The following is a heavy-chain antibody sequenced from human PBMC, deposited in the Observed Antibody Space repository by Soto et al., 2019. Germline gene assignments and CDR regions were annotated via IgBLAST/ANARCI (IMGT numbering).Heavy chain of an antibody. CDR3: ATSRWSYDSSGHYYYYGLDV. J-gene: IGHJ6*02. CDR1: GYSFTSYW. Sequence: PEESLKNTCKGSGYSFTSYWIGRVRQMPGKGLEWMGIIYPGDSDTRYSPSFQGQVTISADKSISTAYLQWSSLKASAVYYCATSRWSYDSSGHYYYYGLDVWGQGTMVTVSS. D-gene: IGHD3-22*01. V-gene: IGHV5-51*01. CDR2: IYPGDSDT.